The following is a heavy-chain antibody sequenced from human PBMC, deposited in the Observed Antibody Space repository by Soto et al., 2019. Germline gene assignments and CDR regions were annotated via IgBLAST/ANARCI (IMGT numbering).Heavy chain of an antibody. CDR1: GYSFTNHW. Sequence: EVQLVQSGAEVKKPGESLKISCKGSGYSFTNHWIGWVRQMPGKGLEWMGIIYPGDSDTRYSPSFQGQVTISADKSSNTAHLQWSSLKASDTALYYCARSGIAVPTYYYGMDVWGQGTTVTVSS. CDR3: ARSGIAVPTYYYGMDV. J-gene: IGHJ6*02. D-gene: IGHD6-19*01. CDR2: IYPGDSDT. V-gene: IGHV5-51*01.